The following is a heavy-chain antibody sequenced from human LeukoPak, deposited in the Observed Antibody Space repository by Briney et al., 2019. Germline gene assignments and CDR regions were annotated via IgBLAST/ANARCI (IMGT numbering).Heavy chain of an antibody. CDR3: ARAHRGFMIVVVLDAFDI. V-gene: IGHV4-39*07. J-gene: IGHJ3*02. D-gene: IGHD3-22*01. CDR2: IYYSGST. Sequence: PSETLSLTCTVSGGSISSSSYYWGWIRQPPGKGLEWIGSIYYSGSTYYNPSLKSRVTISVDTSKNQFSLKLSSVTAADTAVYYCARAHRGFMIVVVLDAFDIWGQGTMVTVSS. CDR1: GGSISSSSYY.